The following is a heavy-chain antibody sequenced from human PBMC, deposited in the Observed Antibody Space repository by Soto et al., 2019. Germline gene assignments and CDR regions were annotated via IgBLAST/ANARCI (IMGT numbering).Heavy chain of an antibody. D-gene: IGHD5-12*01. V-gene: IGHV3-9*01. Sequence: VQLVESGGGLVQPGRSLRLSCAASGFTFDDYAMHWVRQAPGKGLEWVSGISWNSGSIGYADSVKGRFTISRDNAKNSLYLQMNSLRAEDTALYYCAKDPYSGHNYFDYWGQGTLVTVSS. CDR1: GFTFDDYA. CDR3: AKDPYSGHNYFDY. CDR2: ISWNSGSI. J-gene: IGHJ4*02.